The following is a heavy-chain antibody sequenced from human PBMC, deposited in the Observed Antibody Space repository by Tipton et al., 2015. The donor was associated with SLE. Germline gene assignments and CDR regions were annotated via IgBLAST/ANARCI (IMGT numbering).Heavy chain of an antibody. V-gene: IGHV1-46*01. CDR3: ARSNEDFWTGRYYFDY. CDR1: GYTFTSYY. J-gene: IGHJ4*02. Sequence: QLVQSGAEVKKPGASVKVSCKASGYTFTSYYMHWVRQAPGQGLEWMGIINPSGGSTSYAQKFQGRVTMTTDTSTSTAYMELRSLRSDDTAVYYCARSNEDFWTGRYYFDYWGQGTLVPVSS. D-gene: IGHD3/OR15-3a*01. CDR2: INPSGGST.